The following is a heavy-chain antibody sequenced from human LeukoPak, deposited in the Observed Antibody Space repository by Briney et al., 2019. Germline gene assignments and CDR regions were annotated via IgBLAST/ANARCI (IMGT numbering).Heavy chain of an antibody. Sequence: SVKVSCKASGGTFSSYAISWVRQAPGQGLEWMGGIIPIFGTANYAQKFQGRVTITADESTSTAYMELSSLRSEDTAVYYCARSRSLSSGYDFWSGHYNRQYYYYGMDVWGQGTTVTVSS. J-gene: IGHJ6*02. CDR1: GGTFSSYA. CDR3: ARSRSLSSGYDFWSGHYNRQYYYYGMDV. D-gene: IGHD3-3*01. CDR2: IIPIFGTA. V-gene: IGHV1-69*13.